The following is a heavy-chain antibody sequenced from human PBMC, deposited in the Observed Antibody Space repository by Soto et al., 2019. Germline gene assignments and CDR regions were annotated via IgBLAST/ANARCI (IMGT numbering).Heavy chain of an antibody. Sequence: GGSLRLSCAASGFTFSSYAMHWVRQAPGKGLEWVVVISYDGSNKYYADSVKGRFTISRDNSKNTLYLQMNSLRAEDTAVYYCARDIGGYYDSSGYYYYYYGMDVWGQGTTVTVSS. D-gene: IGHD3-22*01. CDR2: ISYDGSNK. CDR3: ARDIGGYYDSSGYYYYYYGMDV. J-gene: IGHJ6*02. CDR1: GFTFSSYA. V-gene: IGHV3-30*04.